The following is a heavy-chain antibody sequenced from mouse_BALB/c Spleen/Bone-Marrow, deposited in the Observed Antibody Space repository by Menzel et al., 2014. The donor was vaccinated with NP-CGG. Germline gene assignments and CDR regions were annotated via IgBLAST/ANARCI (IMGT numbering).Heavy chain of an antibody. CDR3: AREGDYGNYWYFDV. CDR2: IGSGSSTI. V-gene: IGHV5-17*02. D-gene: IGHD2-1*01. CDR1: GFTFSSFG. Sequence: EVQGVESGGGLVQPGGSRKLSCAASGFTFSSFGMHWVRQAPEKGLEWVAYIGSGSSTIYYADTVKGRFTISRDNPKNTLFLQMTSLRPEDTAMYYCAREGDYGNYWYFDVWGAGTTVTVSS. J-gene: IGHJ1*01.